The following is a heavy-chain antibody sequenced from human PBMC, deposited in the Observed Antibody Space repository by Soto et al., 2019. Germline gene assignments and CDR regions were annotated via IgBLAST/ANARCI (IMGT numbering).Heavy chain of an antibody. CDR3: ARSPPPLGRFDS. CDR2: INGGSGST. CDR1: GYTFANYA. Sequence: QLVQSGAEVKKPGASVKVSCKASGYTFANYAMQWVRQAPGQRLEWMGWINGGSGSTRYSQNFQGRLTITRDSSANTVYMELSSLRSGDTAIYYCARSPPPLGRFDSWGPGTLVTVSS. V-gene: IGHV1-3*01. J-gene: IGHJ5*01.